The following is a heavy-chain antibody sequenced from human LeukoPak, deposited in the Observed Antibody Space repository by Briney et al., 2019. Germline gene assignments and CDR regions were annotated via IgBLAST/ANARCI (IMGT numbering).Heavy chain of an antibody. V-gene: IGHV3-15*01. J-gene: IGHJ4*02. CDR2: IKSKTDGGTT. CDR1: GFTFSDAW. CDR3: ARVRAKGTLDY. Sequence: GGSLRLSCAASGFTFSDAWMSWVRQAPGKGLEWVGRIKSKTDGGTTDYAAPVKGRFTISRDDSKNTLYLQMNSLKTEDTAVYYCARVRAKGTLDYWGQGTLVTVSS.